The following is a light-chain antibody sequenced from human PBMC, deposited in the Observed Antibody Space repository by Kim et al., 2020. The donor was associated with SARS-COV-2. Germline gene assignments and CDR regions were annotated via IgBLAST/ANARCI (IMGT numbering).Light chain of an antibody. CDR2: AAS. Sequence: SASVGDRVTINCQASQNIGKYLNWYQQKSGKAPKVLIFAASSLQTGVPSRFSGGGSGTQFTLTISSLQPEDIATYYCQQSYSLVSFGGGTKVDIK. CDR3: QQSYSLVS. CDR1: QNIGKY. V-gene: IGKV1-39*01. J-gene: IGKJ4*01.